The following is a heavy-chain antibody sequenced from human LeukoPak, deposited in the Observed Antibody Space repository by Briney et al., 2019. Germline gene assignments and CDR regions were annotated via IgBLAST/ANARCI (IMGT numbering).Heavy chain of an antibody. Sequence: ASVKVSCKASGYTFTGYYIHWVRQAPGQGLEWMGWINPNSGGTNYAQKFQGRVTMTRDTSTTTVYMELSSLRSEDTAVYYRARDRGCGTNCYSAFDIWGQGTMITVSS. CDR1: GYTFTGYY. V-gene: IGHV1-2*02. D-gene: IGHD2-21*02. J-gene: IGHJ3*02. CDR2: INPNSGGT. CDR3: ARDRGCGTNCYSAFDI.